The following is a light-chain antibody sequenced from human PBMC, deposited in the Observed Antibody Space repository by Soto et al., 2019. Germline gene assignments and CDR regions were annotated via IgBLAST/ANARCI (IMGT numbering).Light chain of an antibody. CDR2: DNN. CDR3: AGWDGSLRGFV. V-gene: IGLV1-44*01. J-gene: IGLJ1*01. CDR1: SSNIGRDP. Sequence: QSVLTQPPSASGTPGQRVTISRSGSSSNIGRDPVNWYQELPGTAPKLLIYDNNQRPSGVPDRFSGSKSGTSASLAISGLQSEDEADYFCAGWDGSLRGFVFGTGTKVTVL.